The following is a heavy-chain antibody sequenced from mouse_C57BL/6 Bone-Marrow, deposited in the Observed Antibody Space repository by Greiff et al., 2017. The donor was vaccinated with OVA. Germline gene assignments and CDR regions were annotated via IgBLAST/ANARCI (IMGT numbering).Heavy chain of an antibody. Sequence: EVKLVESGAELVRPGASVKLSCTASGFNITDDYMHWVKQRPEQGLEWIGWIDPENGDTAYASKFQGKATITADTSSNTAYLQLSSLTSEDTAVYYCTTLMVIFAYWGQGTLVTVSA. V-gene: IGHV14-4*01. D-gene: IGHD2-3*01. CDR1: GFNITDDY. CDR3: TTLMVIFAY. CDR2: IDPENGDT. J-gene: IGHJ3*01.